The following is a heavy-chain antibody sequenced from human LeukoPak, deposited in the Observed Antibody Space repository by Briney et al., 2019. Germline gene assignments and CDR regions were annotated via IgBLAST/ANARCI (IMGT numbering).Heavy chain of an antibody. Sequence: SETLSLTCTVSGDSISSYYWSWIRQPAGKGLEWIGRIYTSGSTNYNPSLKSRVTMSLDTSKNQFSLKLSSVTAADTAVYYCATGYSYGSYFDYWGQGTLVTVSS. D-gene: IGHD5-18*01. J-gene: IGHJ4*02. CDR2: IYTSGST. CDR3: ATGYSYGSYFDY. V-gene: IGHV4-4*07. CDR1: GDSISSYY.